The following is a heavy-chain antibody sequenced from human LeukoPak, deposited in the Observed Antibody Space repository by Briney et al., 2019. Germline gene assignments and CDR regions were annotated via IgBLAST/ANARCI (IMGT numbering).Heavy chain of an antibody. CDR3: ASPYSGYDYNFDH. D-gene: IGHD5-12*01. J-gene: IGHJ4*02. V-gene: IGHV3-64D*06. CDR1: GFTFSSYA. Sequence: GGSLRLSCSASGFTFSSYAMHWVRQAPGKGLEYVSSISSNGGSTYYADSVKGRFTISRDNSKNTLFLQMSSLRTEGTAVYYCASPYSGYDYNFDHWGQGTLVTVSS. CDR2: ISSNGGST.